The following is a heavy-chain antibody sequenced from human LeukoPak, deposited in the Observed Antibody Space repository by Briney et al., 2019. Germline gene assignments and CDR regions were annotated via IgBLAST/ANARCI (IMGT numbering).Heavy chain of an antibody. V-gene: IGHV1-8*01. J-gene: IGHJ4*02. CDR1: GYTFTSYD. Sequence: ASVKVSCKASGYTFTSYDINWVRQATGQGLEWMGWMNPNSGNTGYAQKFQGRVTMTRNTSISTAYMELSSLRSEDTAVYYCAIGQRGYSYGYAPPYYWGQGTLVTVSS. CDR3: AIGQRGYSYGYAPPYY. CDR2: MNPNSGNT. D-gene: IGHD5-18*01.